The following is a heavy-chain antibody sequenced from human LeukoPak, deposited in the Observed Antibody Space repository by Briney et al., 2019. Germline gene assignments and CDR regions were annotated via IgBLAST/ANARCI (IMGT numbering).Heavy chain of an antibody. Sequence: GGSLRLSCAASGFTFSTHSIGWVRQAPGKGLEWVGRSGNKASSYITEYAASVKGRFTLSRHNSKNSLYLQINTLKREDTAVYYCTSGYSGVAVYAFDIWGQGTMVTVSS. D-gene: IGHD5-12*01. CDR2: SGNKASSYIT. CDR3: TSGYSGVAVYAFDI. V-gene: IGHV3-72*01. J-gene: IGHJ3*02. CDR1: GFTFSTHS.